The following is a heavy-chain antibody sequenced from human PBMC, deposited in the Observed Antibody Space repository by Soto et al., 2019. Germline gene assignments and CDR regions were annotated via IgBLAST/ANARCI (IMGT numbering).Heavy chain of an antibody. J-gene: IGHJ4*02. CDR3: TRGPRSTSTGTGAF. CDR2: INDDGSST. D-gene: IGHD1-1*01. CDR1: GFTFSMYW. Sequence: GGSLRLSCAASGFTFSMYWMHWVRQVPGKGPEWASRINDDGSSTNYADSVKGRFTISRDNAKNTLYLQMNALRAEDTAVYYCTRGPRSTSTGTGAFWGQGTLVTVSS. V-gene: IGHV3-74*01.